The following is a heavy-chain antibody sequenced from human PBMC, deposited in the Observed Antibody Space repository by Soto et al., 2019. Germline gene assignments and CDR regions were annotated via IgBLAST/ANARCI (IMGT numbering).Heavy chain of an antibody. V-gene: IGHV1-46*01. CDR1: GYTFTSYY. CDR3: ARSRRRNHSGYSYGPFDY. J-gene: IGHJ4*02. Sequence: GASVKVSCKASGYTFTSYYMHWVRQAPGQGLEWKGIINPSGGSTSYAQKLQGRVTMTRDTSTSTVYMALSSLRSEDTAVYYCARSRRRNHSGYSYGPFDYWGQGTLVTVSS. CDR2: INPSGGST. D-gene: IGHD5-18*01.